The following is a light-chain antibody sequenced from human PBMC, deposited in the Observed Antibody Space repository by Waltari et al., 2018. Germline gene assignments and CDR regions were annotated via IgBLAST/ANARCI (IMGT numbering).Light chain of an antibody. Sequence: QLVLPQSPSSSASLGASVKITCTLSTGPSSNFIAWLSQQPEKGPRYLMKVTSDGSHSKGDEIPDRFSGSSSGAERYLTISSLRSEDEADYYCQTGGHGTWVFGGGTKLTVL. V-gene: IGLV4-69*01. CDR1: TGPSSNF. J-gene: IGLJ3*02. CDR2: VTSDGSH. CDR3: QTGGHGTWV.